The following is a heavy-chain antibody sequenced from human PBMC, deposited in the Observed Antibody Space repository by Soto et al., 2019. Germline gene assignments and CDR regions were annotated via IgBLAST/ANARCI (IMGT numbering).Heavy chain of an antibody. D-gene: IGHD1-26*01. CDR2: INHSGST. CDR3: ARGLRRGGSYCLDY. CDR1: GGSFSGYY. J-gene: IGHJ4*02. Sequence: QVQLQQWGAGLLKPSETLSLTCAVYGGSFSGYYWSWIRQPTGKGLERIGEINHSGSTNYNPSLKSRVTISVDTSKNQFSLKLSSVTAAYTAVYYCARGLRRGGSYCLDYWGQGTLVTVSS. V-gene: IGHV4-34*01.